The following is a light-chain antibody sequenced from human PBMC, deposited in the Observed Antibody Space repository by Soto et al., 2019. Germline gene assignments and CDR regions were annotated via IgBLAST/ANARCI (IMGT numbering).Light chain of an antibody. Sequence: DIQMTQSPSSLSASVGDRVTITCRASQSISNYLNWYQQKPGKAPKLLIYAASSLRSGVPSRFSGSGSGTDFTLTISSLQPEDFATYYCQQSYSTPWTFGQGTKVEFK. CDR2: AAS. V-gene: IGKV1-39*01. CDR1: QSISNY. J-gene: IGKJ1*01. CDR3: QQSYSTPWT.